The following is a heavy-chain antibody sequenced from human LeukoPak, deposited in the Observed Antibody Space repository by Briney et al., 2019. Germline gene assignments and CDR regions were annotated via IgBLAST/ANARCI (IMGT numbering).Heavy chain of an antibody. J-gene: IGHJ4*02. CDR1: GFTFSSYA. Sequence: GGSLRLSCAASGFTFSSYAMSWVRQAPGKGLEWVSAISGSGGGTYYADSVKGRFTISRDNSKNSLYLQMNSLRAEDTAVYYCARGGYSSSAYWGQGTLVTVSS. CDR3: ARGGYSSSAY. CDR2: ISGSGGGT. V-gene: IGHV3-23*01. D-gene: IGHD6-6*01.